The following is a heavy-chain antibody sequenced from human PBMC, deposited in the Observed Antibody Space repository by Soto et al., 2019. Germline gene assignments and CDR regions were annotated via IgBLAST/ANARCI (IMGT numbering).Heavy chain of an antibody. J-gene: IGHJ6*03. Sequence: SETLSLTCAVYGGSFSGYYWSWIRQPPGKGLEWIGEINHSGSTNYNPSLKSRVTISVDTSKNQFSLKLSSVTAADTAVYYCARGLSGYVYYYHYMDVWGKGTTVTVSS. V-gene: IGHV4-34*01. CDR1: GGSFSGYY. CDR3: ARGLSGYVYYYHYMDV. CDR2: INHSGST. D-gene: IGHD6-25*01.